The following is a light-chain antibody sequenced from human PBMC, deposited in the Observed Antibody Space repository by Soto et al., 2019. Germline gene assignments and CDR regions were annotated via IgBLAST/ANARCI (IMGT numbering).Light chain of an antibody. CDR2: DAS. V-gene: IGKV3-11*01. J-gene: IGKJ1*01. CDR1: QSVSSY. Sequence: EIVLTHSPATLSLSPGERATLSCSSSQSVSSYLAWYQQKPGQAPRLLIYDASNRATGIPARFSGSGSGTDFTLTISSLQSEDFAIYFCQQYNKWPPWTFGQGTKVDIK. CDR3: QQYNKWPPWT.